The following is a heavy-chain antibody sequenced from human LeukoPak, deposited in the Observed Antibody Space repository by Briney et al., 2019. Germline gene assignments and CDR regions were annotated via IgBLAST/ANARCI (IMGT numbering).Heavy chain of an antibody. CDR2: ISGSGGAT. D-gene: IGHD3-22*01. Sequence: GGSLRLSCAASGFMFSSYAMSWVRQAPGKGLEWVSGISGSGGATYYADSLKGRFTISRDNSKNMLSLQMNSLRAEDTAVYFRAKDRGLIGEFDYWGQGTLVTVSS. V-gene: IGHV3-23*01. CDR3: AKDRGLIGEFDY. J-gene: IGHJ4*02. CDR1: GFMFSSYA.